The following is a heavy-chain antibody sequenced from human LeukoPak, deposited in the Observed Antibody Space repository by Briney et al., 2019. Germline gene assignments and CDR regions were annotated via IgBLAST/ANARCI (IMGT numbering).Heavy chain of an antibody. CDR2: INPNSGGT. CDR3: ARLLGARDAFDI. V-gene: IGHV1-2*02. CDR1: GYTFTGYY. D-gene: IGHD3-16*01. Sequence: ASVKVSCKASGYTFTGYYMHWVRQAPGQGLEWMGWINPNSGGTNYAQKFQGRVTMTRDTSISTAYMELSRLRSDDTAVYYCARLLGARDAFDIWGRGTMVTVSS. J-gene: IGHJ3*02.